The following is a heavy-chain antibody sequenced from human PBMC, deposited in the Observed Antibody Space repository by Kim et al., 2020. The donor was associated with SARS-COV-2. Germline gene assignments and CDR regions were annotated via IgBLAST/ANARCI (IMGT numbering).Heavy chain of an antibody. CDR2: ISCDGGKI. Sequence: GGSLRLSCAASGFTADDYDIKGIRQAPGKGLEGVSGISCDGGKIQYADSVKGRFTISRDNSKKSVYLQMNRLRSEDTALYYCVRGQQWLIKNWGQGTQVTVSS. J-gene: IGHJ4*02. V-gene: IGHV3-43*02. CDR3: VRGQQWLIKN. CDR1: GFTADDYD. D-gene: IGHD6-19*01.